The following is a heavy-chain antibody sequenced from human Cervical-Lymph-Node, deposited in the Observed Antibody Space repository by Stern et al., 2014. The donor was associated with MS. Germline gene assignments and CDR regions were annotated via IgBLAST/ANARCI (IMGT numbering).Heavy chain of an antibody. CDR3: TRTWQLAAFDH. V-gene: IGHV3-73*01. CDR2: IRSKAKGYAT. J-gene: IGHJ4*02. Sequence: EVQLVESGGGLVQPESSLKLSCTASGITFNDSAIHWVRQTAGKGLEWVARIRSKAKGYATVYAASVQGRFVISRDDSRNTAYLQMTSLKTEDTAVYYCTRTWQLAAFDHWGQGVLVTVSS. D-gene: IGHD2-15*01. CDR1: GITFNDSA.